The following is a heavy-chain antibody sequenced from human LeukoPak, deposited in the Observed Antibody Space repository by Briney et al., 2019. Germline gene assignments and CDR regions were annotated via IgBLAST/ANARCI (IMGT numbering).Heavy chain of an antibody. D-gene: IGHD5-18*01. CDR3: TRQEEPTALIDH. Sequence: PGGSLKLSCAASGFSFSGSAMYWVRQASGKGLEWVGRIRGKSNSYATAYGASVKGRFTISRDESKNTAYLQMNSLKTEDTAVYYCTRQEEPTALIDHWGQGTLVTVSS. V-gene: IGHV3-73*01. CDR2: IRGKSNSYAT. CDR1: GFSFSGSA. J-gene: IGHJ4*02.